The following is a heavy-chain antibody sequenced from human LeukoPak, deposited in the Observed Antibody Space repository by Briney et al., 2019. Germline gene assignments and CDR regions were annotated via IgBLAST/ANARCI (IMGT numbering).Heavy chain of an antibody. CDR1: GYTFTRHY. V-gene: IGHV1-46*01. Sequence: ASVKVSCKASGYTFTRHYVQWVRQAPGQGLEWMGIINPSGGSTSYAQKFQGRVTLTRDTSTSTVYMELSSLRSEDTAVYYCARERGVAVAGEGVDPWGQGTLVTVSS. D-gene: IGHD6-19*01. CDR3: ARERGVAVAGEGVDP. CDR2: INPSGGST. J-gene: IGHJ5*02.